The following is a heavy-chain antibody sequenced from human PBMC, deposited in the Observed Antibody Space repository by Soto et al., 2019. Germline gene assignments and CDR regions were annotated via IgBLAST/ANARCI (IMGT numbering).Heavy chain of an antibody. J-gene: IGHJ6*02. CDR3: ARYCSGGSCYDYYYYGMDV. V-gene: IGHV1-18*01. D-gene: IGHD2-15*01. Sequence: QVQLVQSGAEVKKPGASVKVSCKASGYTFTSYGISWVRQAPGQGLEWMGWISAYNGNTNYAQKLQGRVTMTTDTSTRTAYMELRSLRSDDTAVYYCARYCSGGSCYDYYYYGMDVWGQGTTVTVSS. CDR2: ISAYNGNT. CDR1: GYTFTSYG.